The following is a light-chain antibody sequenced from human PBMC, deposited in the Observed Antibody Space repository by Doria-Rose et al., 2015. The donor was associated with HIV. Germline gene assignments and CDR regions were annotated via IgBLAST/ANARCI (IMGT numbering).Light chain of an antibody. CDR2: GAS. CDR1: QRVKSSY. V-gene: IGKV3-20*01. Sequence: TQSPGTLSLSPGERATLSCRASQRVKSSYLARYQQKPGQAPRLLIYGASTRATGIPDRFSGSGSGTDFTLTISRLEPEDVAVYYCQQYGTSRGTFGQGTRLEIK. CDR3: QQYGTSRGT. J-gene: IGKJ5*01.